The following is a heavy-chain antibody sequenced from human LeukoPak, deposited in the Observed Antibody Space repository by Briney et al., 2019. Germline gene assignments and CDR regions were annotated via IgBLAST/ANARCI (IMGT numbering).Heavy chain of an antibody. CDR1: GGSISTSSNY. D-gene: IGHD3-10*01. CDR2: IYNSGGT. Sequence: PSETLSLTCTVSGGSISTSSNYWGWIRQPPGKGREWIGSIYNSGGTYYNPSLKSRVTISVDTSNNQFSLKLISVTAADTAAYYCARERLLWFGELTWEYYYYYYMDVWGKGTTVTISS. V-gene: IGHV4-39*07. CDR3: ARERLLWFGELTWEYYYYYYMDV. J-gene: IGHJ6*03.